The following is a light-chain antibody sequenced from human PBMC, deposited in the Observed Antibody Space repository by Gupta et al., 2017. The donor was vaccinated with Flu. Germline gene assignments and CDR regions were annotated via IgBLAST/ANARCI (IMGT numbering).Light chain of an antibody. CDR2: EVT. Sequence: SDLTQPPSVSGSPGQSVTISCTGTSSDVGRYNRVYWYQQSPGTVHKLMIYEVTKRPTGVPDRFSGSKTGNTSSLTISELQDEDEDDYYCTSYTSSSTYVFGTGTKVTVL. J-gene: IGLJ1*01. CDR3: TSYTSSSTYV. V-gene: IGLV2-18*02. CDR1: SSDVGRYNR.